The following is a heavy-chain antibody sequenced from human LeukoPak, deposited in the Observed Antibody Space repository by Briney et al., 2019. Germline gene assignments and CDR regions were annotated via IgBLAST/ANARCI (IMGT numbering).Heavy chain of an antibody. CDR1: GGSISSYY. J-gene: IGHJ4*02. CDR2: IYYSGST. D-gene: IGHD1-7*01. V-gene: IGHV4-59*01. Sequence: SETLSLTCTVSGGSISSYYWSWIRQPPGKGLEWIGYIYYSGSTNYSPSLKSRVTISVDTSKNQFSLKLSSVTAADTAVYYCARVRDWNLIFDYWGQGTLVTVSS. CDR3: ARVRDWNLIFDY.